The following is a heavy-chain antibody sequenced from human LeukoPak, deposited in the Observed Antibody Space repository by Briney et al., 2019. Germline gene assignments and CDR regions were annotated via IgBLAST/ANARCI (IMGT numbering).Heavy chain of an antibody. J-gene: IGHJ5*02. CDR2: INQSGST. CDR3: AIGGVWSGYPNWFDP. V-gene: IGHV4-34*01. CDR1: GGSFSGYY. Sequence: PSETLSLTRAVYGGSFSGYYWSWIRQPPGKGLEWIGEINQSGSTNYNPSLTSRVTISVDTSRNQFSLKLSSVTAADTAVYYCAIGGVWSGYPNWFDPWGQGTLVTVSS. D-gene: IGHD3-3*01.